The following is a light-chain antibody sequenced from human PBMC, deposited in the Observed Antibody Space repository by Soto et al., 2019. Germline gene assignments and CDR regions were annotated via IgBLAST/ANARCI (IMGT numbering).Light chain of an antibody. J-gene: IGKJ1*01. V-gene: IGKV3-15*01. CDR3: QQYNNWPPWT. CDR1: QSVSSN. CDR2: GAS. Sequence: EIVMTQSPATLSVSPGENATLSCRASQSVSSNLAWYQQKPGQAPRLLIYGASTRATGIPARFSGSGSGTEFTLIISSLQSEDFAVYYCQQYNNWPPWTFGQGTKVEIK.